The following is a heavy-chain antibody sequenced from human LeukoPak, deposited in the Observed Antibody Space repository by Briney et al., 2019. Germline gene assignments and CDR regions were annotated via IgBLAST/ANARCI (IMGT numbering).Heavy chain of an antibody. J-gene: IGHJ4*02. V-gene: IGHV3-64*01. Sequence: PGGSLRLSCAASGFTFSSYAMHWVRQAPGKGLEYVSAISSNGGSTYYANSVKGRFTVSRDNSKNTLYLQMGSLRAEDMAVYYCARGEYYDSSGYGSFDYWGQGTLVTVSS. CDR3: ARGEYYDSSGYGSFDY. CDR2: ISSNGGST. CDR1: GFTFSSYA. D-gene: IGHD3-22*01.